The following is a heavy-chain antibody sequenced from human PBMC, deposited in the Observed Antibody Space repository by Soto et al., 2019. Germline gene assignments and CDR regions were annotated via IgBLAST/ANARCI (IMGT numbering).Heavy chain of an antibody. D-gene: IGHD3-22*01. V-gene: IGHV4-30-2*01. CDR3: DRVNGRRGQYDRVLNDFDI. J-gene: IGHJ3*02. CDR2: IYHSGST. Sequence: PSETLSLTCAVSGGSISSGGYSWSWIRQPPGKGLEWIGYIYHSGSTYYNPSLKSRVTISVDRSKNQFSLKLSSVTAADTAVYYCDRVNGRRGQYDRVLNDFDIWGQGTMVT. CDR1: GGSISSGGYS.